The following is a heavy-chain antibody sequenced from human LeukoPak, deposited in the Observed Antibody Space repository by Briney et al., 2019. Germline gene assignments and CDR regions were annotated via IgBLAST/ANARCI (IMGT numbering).Heavy chain of an antibody. CDR2: ISYSGST. V-gene: IGHV4-59*08. Sequence: SETLSLTCTVSGGSISSYYWSWIRQPPGKGLEWIGYISYSGSTNYNPSFKSRVTMSVDTSKNQFSLKLSSVTAADTAVYYCAGCRGGGWQNYFDTWGQGTLVTVSS. J-gene: IGHJ5*02. CDR1: GGSISSYY. D-gene: IGHD2-15*01. CDR3: AGCRGGGWQNYFDT.